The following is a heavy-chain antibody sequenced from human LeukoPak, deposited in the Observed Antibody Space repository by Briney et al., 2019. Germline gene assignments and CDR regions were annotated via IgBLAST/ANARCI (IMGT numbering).Heavy chain of an antibody. CDR3: ARPYYSNYYYYGMDV. V-gene: IGHV3-33*01. D-gene: IGHD4-11*01. Sequence: GRSLRLSCAASGFTFSSNGMHWVRQAPGKGLEWVGIIWYDGSKTYYADSVKGRFTISRDNSKNTLYLQMNSLRVEDTAVYYCARPYYSNYYYYGMDVWGQGTTVTVS. J-gene: IGHJ6*02. CDR1: GFTFSSNG. CDR2: IWYDGSKT.